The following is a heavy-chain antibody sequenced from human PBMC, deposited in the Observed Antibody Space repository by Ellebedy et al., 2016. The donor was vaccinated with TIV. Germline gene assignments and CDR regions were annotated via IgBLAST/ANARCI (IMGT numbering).Heavy chain of an antibody. V-gene: IGHV3-48*04. CDR2: SSSSSLTI. D-gene: IGHD7-27*01. CDR1: GFTFAPYA. J-gene: IGHJ3*02. Sequence: GESLKISCAASGFTFAPYAMNWVRQAPGKGLEWISYSSSSSLTIHYADSVKGRFTISRDNAKNSLYLQMSSLTAEDTAVYYCARDMAWGNERVNDALDIWGQGTMVTVSA. CDR3: ARDMAWGNERVNDALDI.